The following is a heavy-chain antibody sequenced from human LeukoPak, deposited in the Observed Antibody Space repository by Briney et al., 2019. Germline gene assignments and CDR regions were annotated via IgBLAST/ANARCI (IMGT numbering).Heavy chain of an antibody. D-gene: IGHD3-10*01. CDR1: GFTFSSYA. Sequence: GGSLRLSCAASGFTFSSYAMSWVRQAPGKGLEWDSSISGSGGSTYYADSVKGRFTISRDNSKNTLYLQMNSLRAEDTAVYYCAKFVSGSYWEGYYYYMDVWGKGTTVTVSS. V-gene: IGHV3-23*01. J-gene: IGHJ6*03. CDR2: ISGSGGST. CDR3: AKFVSGSYWEGYYYYMDV.